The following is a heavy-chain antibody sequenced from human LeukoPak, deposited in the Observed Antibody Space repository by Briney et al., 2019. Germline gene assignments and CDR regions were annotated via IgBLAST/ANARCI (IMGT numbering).Heavy chain of an antibody. CDR2: IYYSGST. D-gene: IGHD1-26*01. J-gene: IGHJ4*02. V-gene: IGHV4-39*01. CDR1: GGSISSSNYY. Sequence: KTSETLSLTCTVSGGSISSSNYYWGWIRQPPGKGLEWIGSIYYSGSTYDNPSLKSRVTISVDTSKNQFSLKLSSVTAADTAVYYCAKLTPYSGSPLGDYWGQGTLVTVSS. CDR3: AKLTPYSGSPLGDY.